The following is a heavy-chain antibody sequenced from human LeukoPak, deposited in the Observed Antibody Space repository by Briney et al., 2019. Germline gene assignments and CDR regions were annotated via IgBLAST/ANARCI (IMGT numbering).Heavy chain of an antibody. V-gene: IGHV4-34*01. Sequence: PSETLSLTCAVYGGSFSGYYWSWIRQPPGKGLEWIGEINHSGSTNYNPSLKSRVTISVDTSKNQFSLKLSSVTAADTAVYYCARDRRPRAVAGAYISYGMDVWGQGTTVTVSS. J-gene: IGHJ6*02. CDR2: INHSGST. D-gene: IGHD6-19*01. CDR3: ARDRRPRAVAGAYISYGMDV. CDR1: GGSFSGYY.